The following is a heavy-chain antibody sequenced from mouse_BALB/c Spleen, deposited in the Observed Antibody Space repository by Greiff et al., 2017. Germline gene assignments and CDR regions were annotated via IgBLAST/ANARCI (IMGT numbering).Heavy chain of an antibody. Sequence: VQLKQSGAELVKPGASVKLSCTAPGFNIKDTYMHWVKQRPEQGLEWIGRIDPANGNTKYDPKFQGKATITADTSSNTAYLQLSSLTSEDTAVYYCAREVDYDSYYYAMDYWGQGTSVTVSS. CDR3: AREVDYDSYYYAMDY. CDR2: IDPANGNT. D-gene: IGHD2-4*01. CDR1: GFNIKDTY. V-gene: IGHV14-3*02. J-gene: IGHJ4*01.